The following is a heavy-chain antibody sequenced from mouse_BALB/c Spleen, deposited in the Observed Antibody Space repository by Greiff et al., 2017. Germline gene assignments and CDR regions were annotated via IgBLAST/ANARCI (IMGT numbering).Heavy chain of an antibody. CDR3: ARGDPPGAY. CDR1: GYSITSDYA. Sequence: EVQLVESGPGLVKPSQSLSLTCTVTGYSITSDYAWNWIRQFPGNKLEWMGYISYSGSTSYNPSLKSRISITRDTSKNQFFLQLNSVTTEDTATYYCARGDPPGAYWGQGTLVTVSA. CDR2: ISYSGST. V-gene: IGHV3-2*02. J-gene: IGHJ3*01.